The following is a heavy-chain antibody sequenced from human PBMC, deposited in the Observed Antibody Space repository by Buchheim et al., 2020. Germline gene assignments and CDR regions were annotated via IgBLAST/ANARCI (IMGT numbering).Heavy chain of an antibody. CDR3: SGKAFYDYSGYAVEY. CDR1: GFTFSASS. CDR2: IRSTTNNYAT. V-gene: IGHV3-73*01. J-gene: IGHJ4*02. Sequence: ASGFTFSASSIHWVRQASGKGLEWIGRIRSTTNNYATTYGASVKGRFTISRDDSKDTAYLHMNSLNIEDTAVYYCSGKAFYDYSGYAVEYWGRGTL. D-gene: IGHD3-22*01.